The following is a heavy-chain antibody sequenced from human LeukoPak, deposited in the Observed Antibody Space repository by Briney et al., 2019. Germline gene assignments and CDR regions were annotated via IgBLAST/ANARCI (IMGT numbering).Heavy chain of an antibody. CDR1: GFTFSSYS. V-gene: IGHV3-21*01. CDR2: ISSSSSYI. Sequence: GGSLRLSCAASGFTFSSYSMNWVRQAPGKGLEWVSSISSSSSYIYYADSVKGRFTISRDNAKNSLYLQMNSLRDEDTAVYYCASYNWNDGFFDYWGQGTLVTVSS. J-gene: IGHJ4*02. CDR3: ASYNWNDGFFDY. D-gene: IGHD1-20*01.